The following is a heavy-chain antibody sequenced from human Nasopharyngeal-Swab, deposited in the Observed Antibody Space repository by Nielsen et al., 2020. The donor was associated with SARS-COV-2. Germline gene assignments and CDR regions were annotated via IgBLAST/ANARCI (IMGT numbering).Heavy chain of an antibody. CDR2: ISSSSSYT. J-gene: IGHJ6*03. V-gene: IGHV3-11*06. Sequence: GSLKISCAASGFTFSDYYMSWIRQAPGKGLEWVSYISSSSSYTNYADSVKGRFTISRDNAKNSLYLQMNSLRAEDTAVYYCARGTGYYYMDVWGKGTTVTVSS. CDR3: ARGTGYYYMDV. D-gene: IGHD1-14*01. CDR1: GFTFSDYY.